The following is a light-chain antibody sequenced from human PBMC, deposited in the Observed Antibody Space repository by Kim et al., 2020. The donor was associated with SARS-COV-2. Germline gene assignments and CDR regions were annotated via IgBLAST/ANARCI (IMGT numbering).Light chain of an antibody. Sequence: ASGGDRVNLTWRASQSISSYLNWYQQKPGKAPKLLIYAASSLQSGVPSRVNGSGSGTDFTLTISSLQPEDFATYYCQQSYSTPRTFGQGTKVDIK. CDR2: AAS. J-gene: IGKJ1*01. CDR1: QSISSY. CDR3: QQSYSTPRT. V-gene: IGKV1-39*01.